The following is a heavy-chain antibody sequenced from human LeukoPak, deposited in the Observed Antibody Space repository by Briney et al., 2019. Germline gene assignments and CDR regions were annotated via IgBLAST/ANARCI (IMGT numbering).Heavy chain of an antibody. Sequence: GGTLRLSCAASGFTFSSYGMSWVRQAPGKGLEWVSAISGSGGSTYYADSVKGRFTISRDNSKNTVYLQMNSLRAEDTAVYYCAGYYGSGSYSHGPFDYWGQGTLVTVSS. CDR3: AGYYGSGSYSHGPFDY. CDR1: GFTFSSYG. V-gene: IGHV3-23*01. J-gene: IGHJ4*02. CDR2: ISGSGGST. D-gene: IGHD3-10*01.